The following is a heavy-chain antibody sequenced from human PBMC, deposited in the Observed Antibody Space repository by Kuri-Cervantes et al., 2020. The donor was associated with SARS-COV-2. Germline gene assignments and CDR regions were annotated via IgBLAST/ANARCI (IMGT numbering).Heavy chain of an antibody. D-gene: IGHD3-3*01. CDR2: IYHSGST. J-gene: IGHJ4*02. V-gene: IGHV4-38-2*02. Sequence: ESLKISYAVSGYSISSGYYWGWVRQPPGKGLEWIGSIYHSGSTYYNPSLMSRVTISVDTSKNQFSLNLISVAAADTAVYYCARDRGIFWSGNDYWGQGTLVTVSS. CDR1: GYSISSGYY. CDR3: ARDRGIFWSGNDY.